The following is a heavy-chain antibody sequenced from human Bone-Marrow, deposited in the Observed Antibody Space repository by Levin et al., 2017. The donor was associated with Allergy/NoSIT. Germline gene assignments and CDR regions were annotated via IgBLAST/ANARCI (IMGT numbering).Heavy chain of an antibody. CDR3: AREVYYYYYYMDV. J-gene: IGHJ6*03. Sequence: GESLKISCKASGYTFTGYYMHWVRQAPGQGLEWMGRINPNSGGTNYAQKFQGRVTMTRDTSISTAYMELSRLRSDDTAVYYCAREVYYYYYYMDVWGKGTTVTVSS. CDR2: INPNSGGT. CDR1: GYTFTGYY. V-gene: IGHV1-2*06.